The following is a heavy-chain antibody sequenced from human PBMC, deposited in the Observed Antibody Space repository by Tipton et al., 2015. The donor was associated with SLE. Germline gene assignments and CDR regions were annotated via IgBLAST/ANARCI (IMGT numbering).Heavy chain of an antibody. CDR3: ARGCSSSTCKPFYFVGMDV. Sequence: TLSLTCSVYGDSLSGQYWSWIRQPPGKGLEWIGEVFRGGSTNYSPSLESRVTITVDMSMNQFSLRLISVTAADTAVYYCARGCSSSTCKPFYFVGMDVWGQGTTVTVSS. D-gene: IGHD2-2*01. CDR1: GDSLSGQY. J-gene: IGHJ6*02. V-gene: IGHV4-34*01. CDR2: VFRGGST.